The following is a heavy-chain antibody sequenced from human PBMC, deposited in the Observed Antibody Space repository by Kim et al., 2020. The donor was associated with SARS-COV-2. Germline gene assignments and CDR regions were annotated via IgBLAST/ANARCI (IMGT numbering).Heavy chain of an antibody. Sequence: GGSLRLSCSASGFTFTSLAMHWVRQAPGKGLEYVSGISSNGGNTYYADSVKDRFTISRDNSKNALYVQMSSLRTEDTAVYYCVKERTSGWYDFDYWGQGTLVTVSS. CDR1: GFTFTSLA. D-gene: IGHD6-19*01. V-gene: IGHV3-64*05. CDR3: VKERTSGWYDFDY. J-gene: IGHJ4*02. CDR2: ISSNGGNT.